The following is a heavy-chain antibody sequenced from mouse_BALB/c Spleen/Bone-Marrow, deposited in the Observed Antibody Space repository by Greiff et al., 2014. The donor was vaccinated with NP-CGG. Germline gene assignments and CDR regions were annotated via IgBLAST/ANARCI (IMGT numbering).Heavy chain of an antibody. V-gene: IGHV5-4*02. CDR1: GFTFSDFY. CDR3: ARSGERYGAMDY. CDR2: ISDGGTYT. D-gene: IGHD1-1*02. J-gene: IGHJ4*01. Sequence: DVKLVESGGDLVKPGGSLKLSCAASGFTFSDFYMFWFRQTPEKRLEWVATISDGGTYTYYPDSMKGRFTISRDNAKNNLYLQMSSLKSEDTAMYYCARSGERYGAMDYWGQGTSVTVSS.